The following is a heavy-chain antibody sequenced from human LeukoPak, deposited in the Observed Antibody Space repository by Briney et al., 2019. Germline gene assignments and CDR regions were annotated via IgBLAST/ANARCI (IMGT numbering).Heavy chain of an antibody. CDR1: GFTFSSYW. V-gene: IGHV3-7*01. D-gene: IGHD3-10*01. J-gene: IGHJ6*03. Sequence: GGSLRLSCAASGFTFSSYWMSWVRQAPGKGLEWVANIKQDGGEKYYVDSVKGRFTISRDNAKNSLYLQMNSLRAEDTAVYYCARDVAGQTNYYGSGSPNYYYYYMDVWGKGTTVTVSS. CDR3: ARDVAGQTNYYGSGSPNYYYYYMDV. CDR2: IKQDGGEK.